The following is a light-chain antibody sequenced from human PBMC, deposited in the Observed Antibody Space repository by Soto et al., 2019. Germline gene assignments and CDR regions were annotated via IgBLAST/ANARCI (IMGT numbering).Light chain of an antibody. CDR3: MQALQTPLT. CDR2: LGS. V-gene: IGKV2-28*01. Sequence: DIVMTQSPLSLPVTPGEPASISCRSSQSLLQSNGYKYLDWYLQKPGQSPQLLIYLGSNRASGVPDRFSGSGAGTDFTLKISSVEAEDVWTYYCMQALQTPLTVGQGTKLEI. J-gene: IGKJ2*01. CDR1: QSLLQSNGYKY.